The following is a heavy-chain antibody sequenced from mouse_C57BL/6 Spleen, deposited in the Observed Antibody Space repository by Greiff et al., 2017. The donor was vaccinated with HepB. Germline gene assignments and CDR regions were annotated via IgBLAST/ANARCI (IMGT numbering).Heavy chain of an antibody. J-gene: IGHJ3*01. CDR2: IDPSDSYT. V-gene: IGHV1-69*01. D-gene: IGHD1-1*01. CDR1: GYTFTSYW. Sequence: QVQLQQPGAELVMPGASVKLSCKASGYTFTSYWMHWVKQRPGQGLEWIGEIDPSDSYTNYNQKFKGKSTLTVDKSSSTAYMQISSLTSEDSAVYYCARPHYGSSFWFAYWGQGTLVTVSA. CDR3: ARPHYGSSFWFAY.